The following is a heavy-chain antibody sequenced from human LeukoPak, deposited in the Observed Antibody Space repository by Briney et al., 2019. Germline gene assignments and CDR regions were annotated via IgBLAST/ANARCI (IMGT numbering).Heavy chain of an antibody. V-gene: IGHV3-53*01. Sequence: GGSLRLSCAASGFTVSSYYMSWVRQAPGKGLEWVSVICSGGSTQYAESVKSRFTISRDNTKNTLYLQMSRLRAEDTAVYYCARLTGPNSSSWGAYYFDYWGEGTLVTVSS. CDR1: GFTVSSYY. CDR3: ARLTGPNSSSWGAYYFDY. D-gene: IGHD6-13*01. CDR2: ICSGGST. J-gene: IGHJ4*02.